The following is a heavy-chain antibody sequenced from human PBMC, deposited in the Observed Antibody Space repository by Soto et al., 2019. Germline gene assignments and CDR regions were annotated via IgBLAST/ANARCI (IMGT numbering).Heavy chain of an antibody. D-gene: IGHD1-26*01. Sequence: GASVKVSCKASGYTFTSYYMHWVRQAPGQGLEWMGIINPSGGSTSYAQKFQGRVTMTRDTSTSTVYMELSSLRSEDTAVYYCARVRKQVVGATAGYYYYGMDVWGQGTTVTVSS. V-gene: IGHV1-46*01. CDR2: INPSGGST. J-gene: IGHJ6*02. CDR3: ARVRKQVVGATAGYYYYGMDV. CDR1: GYTFTSYY.